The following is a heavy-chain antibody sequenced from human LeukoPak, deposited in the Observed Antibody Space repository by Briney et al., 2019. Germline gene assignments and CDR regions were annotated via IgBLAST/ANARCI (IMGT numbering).Heavy chain of an antibody. V-gene: IGHV3-30*03. CDR1: GFTFSNYG. CDR3: ARGPQSLGWYFDL. D-gene: IGHD7-27*01. Sequence: GGSLRLSCAAPGFTFSNYGLHWVRQAPGKGLEWVALISYDGRSNKYYADSVKGRFTISRDNAKNSLYLQMNSLRAEDTAVYYCARGPQSLGWYFDLWGRGTLVTVSS. J-gene: IGHJ2*01. CDR2: ISYDGRSNK.